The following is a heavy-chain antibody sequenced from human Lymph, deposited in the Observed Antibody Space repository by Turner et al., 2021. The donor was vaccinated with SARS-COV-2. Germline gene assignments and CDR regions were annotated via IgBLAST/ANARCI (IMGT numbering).Heavy chain of an antibody. J-gene: IGHJ4*02. CDR3: ARDVGAALDY. CDR2: ISYDGSNK. V-gene: IGHV3-30-3*01. Sequence: QVQLVESGGGVVQPGRYLRLSCAASGFTFSSYAMHWVRQAPGKGLEWVALISYDGSNKYYADSVKGRFTISRDNSKNTLYLQMNSLRAEDTAVYDCARDVGAALDYWGQGTLVTVSS. D-gene: IGHD6-25*01. CDR1: GFTFSSYA.